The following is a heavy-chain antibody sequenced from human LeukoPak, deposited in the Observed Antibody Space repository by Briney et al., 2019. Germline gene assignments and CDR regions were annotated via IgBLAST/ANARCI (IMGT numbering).Heavy chain of an antibody. CDR3: ARDRALGGWLLTFDY. Sequence: SETLSLTCTVSGGSISSYYWSWIRQPPGKGLEWIGYIYYTGSTNYNPSLESRVTISVDTSKSQFSLKLTSVTAADTAVYFCARDRALGGWLLTFDYWGRGTLVTVSS. J-gene: IGHJ4*02. CDR1: GGSISSYY. CDR2: IYYTGST. V-gene: IGHV4-59*01. D-gene: IGHD5-24*01.